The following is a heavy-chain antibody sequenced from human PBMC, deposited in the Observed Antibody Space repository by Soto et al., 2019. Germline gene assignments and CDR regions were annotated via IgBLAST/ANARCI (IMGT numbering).Heavy chain of an antibody. CDR3: ARGDRSGSYYDPRYYYYGMDV. CDR1: GGSFSGYY. V-gene: IGHV4-34*01. Sequence: NPSETLSLTCAVYGGSFSGYYWSWIRQPPGKGLEWIGEINHSGSTNYNPSLKSRVTISVDTSKNQFSLKLSSVTAADTAVYYCARGDRSGSYYDPRYYYYGMDVWGQGTTVTVSS. D-gene: IGHD3-10*01. J-gene: IGHJ6*02. CDR2: INHSGST.